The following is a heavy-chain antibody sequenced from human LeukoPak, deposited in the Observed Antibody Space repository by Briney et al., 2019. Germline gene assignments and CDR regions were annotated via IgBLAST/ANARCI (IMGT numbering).Heavy chain of an antibody. Sequence: GASVKVSCKASGGTFSSYAISWVRQTPGQGLEWMGRIIPILGIANYAQKFQGRVTITADESTSTAYMELSSLRSEDTAVYYCARGANAGGYWGQGTLVTVSS. J-gene: IGHJ4*02. CDR2: IIPILGIA. CDR3: ARGANAGGY. D-gene: IGHD3-10*01. V-gene: IGHV1-69*04. CDR1: GGTFSSYA.